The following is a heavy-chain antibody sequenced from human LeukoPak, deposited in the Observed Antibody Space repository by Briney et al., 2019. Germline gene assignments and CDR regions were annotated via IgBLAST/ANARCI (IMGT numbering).Heavy chain of an antibody. J-gene: IGHJ4*02. Sequence: GGSLRLSCAASGFTFNTYTMSWVRQAPGKGLGWVSSISSSSSTIYYADSVKGRFTISRDNAKNSLYLQMNSLRAEDTAVYYCAREAPYSSGWFDYWGQGTLVTVSS. D-gene: IGHD6-19*01. CDR2: ISSSSSTI. CDR3: AREAPYSSGWFDY. CDR1: GFTFNTYT. V-gene: IGHV3-48*01.